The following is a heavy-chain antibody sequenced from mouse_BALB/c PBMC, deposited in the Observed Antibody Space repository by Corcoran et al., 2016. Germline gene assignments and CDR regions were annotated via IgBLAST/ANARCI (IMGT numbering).Heavy chain of an antibody. CDR2: INTYTGEP. D-gene: IGHD2-1*01. V-gene: IGHV9-3-1*01. J-gene: IGHJ4*01. CDR3: AIYYGNAMDY. Sequence: QIQLVQSGPELKKPGETVKISCKASGYTFTNYGMNWVKQAPGKGLKWMGWINTYTGEPTYADDFKGRFAFSLETSASTAYLQINNLKNEDTATDFCAIYYGNAMDYWGQGTSVTVSS. CDR1: GYTFTNYG.